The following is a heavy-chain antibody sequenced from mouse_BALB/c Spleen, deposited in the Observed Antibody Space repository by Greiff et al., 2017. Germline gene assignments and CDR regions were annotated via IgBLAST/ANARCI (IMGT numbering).Heavy chain of an antibody. Sequence: DVKLVESGGGLVQPGGSLKLSCAASGFTFSSYTMSWVRQTPEKRLEWVAYISNGGGSTYYPDTVKGRFTISRDNAKNTLYLQMSSLKSEDTAMYYCARGYYGNYVFAYWGQGTLVTVSA. V-gene: IGHV5-12-2*01. D-gene: IGHD2-1*01. J-gene: IGHJ3*01. CDR1: GFTFSSYT. CDR3: ARGYYGNYVFAY. CDR2: ISNGGGST.